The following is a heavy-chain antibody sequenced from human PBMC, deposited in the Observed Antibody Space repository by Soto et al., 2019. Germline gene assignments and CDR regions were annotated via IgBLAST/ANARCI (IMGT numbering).Heavy chain of an antibody. Sequence: EVQLVESGGGLVQPGGSLRLSCAASGFTFSSYEMNWVRQAPGKGLEWVSYISSSGSTIYYADSVKGRFTISRDNAKNSLYLQMNSLRAEDTAVYYCARDPPGTTVYYGMDVWGQGTTVTVSS. CDR2: ISSSGSTI. V-gene: IGHV3-48*03. D-gene: IGHD1-7*01. J-gene: IGHJ6*02. CDR3: ARDPPGTTVYYGMDV. CDR1: GFTFSSYE.